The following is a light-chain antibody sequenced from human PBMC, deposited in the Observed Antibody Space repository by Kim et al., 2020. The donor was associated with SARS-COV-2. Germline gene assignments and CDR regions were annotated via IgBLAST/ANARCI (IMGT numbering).Light chain of an antibody. CDR2: GAS. V-gene: IGKV3-20*01. CDR1: QSLSSS. Sequence: SLSPGESATLSCRASQSLSSSLAWYQQKPGQAPRLLIYGASSRATGIADRFSGSGSGTDFTLTISRLEPEDFAVYYCQQYGSSPLTFGGGTKLEI. J-gene: IGKJ4*01. CDR3: QQYGSSPLT.